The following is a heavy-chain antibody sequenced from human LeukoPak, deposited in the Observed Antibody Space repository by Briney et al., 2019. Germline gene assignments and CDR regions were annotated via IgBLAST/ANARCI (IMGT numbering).Heavy chain of an antibody. CDR2: ISGSGGST. Sequence: GGSLRLSCAASGFTFSSYAMSWVRQAPGKGLEWVSAISGSGGSTYYADSVKGRFTTSRDNSKNTLYLQMNSLRAEDTAVYYCAKDRDDIVATIFDYWGQGTLVTVSS. J-gene: IGHJ4*02. CDR1: GFTFSSYA. D-gene: IGHD5-12*01. V-gene: IGHV3-23*01. CDR3: AKDRDDIVATIFDY.